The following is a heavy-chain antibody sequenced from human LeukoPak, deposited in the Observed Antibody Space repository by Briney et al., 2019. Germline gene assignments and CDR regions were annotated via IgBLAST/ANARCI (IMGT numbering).Heavy chain of an antibody. CDR1: GFTFSSYS. D-gene: IGHD3-9*01. Sequence: PGGSLRLSCAASGFTFSSYSMNWVRQAPGKGLEWVSSISSSSSYIYYADSVKGRFTISRDNAKNSLYLQMNGLRAEDTAVYYCARASDILTGYYLNYYYMDVWGKGTTVTISS. V-gene: IGHV3-21*01. CDR3: ARASDILTGYYLNYYYMDV. J-gene: IGHJ6*03. CDR2: ISSSSSYI.